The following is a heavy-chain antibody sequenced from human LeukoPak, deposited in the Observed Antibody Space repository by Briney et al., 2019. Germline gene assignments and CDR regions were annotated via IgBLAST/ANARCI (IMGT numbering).Heavy chain of an antibody. J-gene: IGHJ4*02. CDR3: AKSRPFQNYYFDY. D-gene: IGHD1-7*01. CDR2: ISVDGRSE. V-gene: IGHV3-30-3*02. CDR1: ASTFSTYV. Sequence: QSGGSLRLSCVASASTFSTYVMHWVRQAPGRGLDWVAGISVDGRSEYYPDSVRGRFTISRDNSKNTLYLQMNSLRAEDTAVYYCAKSRPFQNYYFDYWGQGTLVTVSS.